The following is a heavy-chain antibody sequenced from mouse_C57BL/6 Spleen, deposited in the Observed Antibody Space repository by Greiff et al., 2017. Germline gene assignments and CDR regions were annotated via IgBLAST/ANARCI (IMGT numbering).Heavy chain of an antibody. V-gene: IGHV1-80*01. J-gene: IGHJ1*03. Sequence: QVQLQQSGAELVKPGASVKISCKASGYAFSSYWMNWVKQRPGKGLEWIGQIYPGDGDTNYNGKFKGKATLTADKSSSTAYMQLSSLTSEDSAVYFCARFDGDYWYFDVWGTGTTVTVSS. CDR3: ARFDGDYWYFDV. CDR2: IYPGDGDT. CDR1: GYAFSSYW. D-gene: IGHD2-13*01.